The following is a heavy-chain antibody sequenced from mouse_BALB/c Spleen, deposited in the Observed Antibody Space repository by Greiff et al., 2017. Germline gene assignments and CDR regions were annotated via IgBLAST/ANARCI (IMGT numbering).Heavy chain of an antibody. D-gene: IGHD2-14*01. J-gene: IGHJ4*01. Sequence: QVQLKESGPGLVAPSPSLSITCTVSGFSLTGYGVNWVRQPPGKGLEWLGMIWGGGSTDYNSALKSRLSISKDNSKSQVFLKLNSLQTDDTARYYCARNGVRGYYAMDYWGEGTSVTVAS. CDR2: IWGGGST. CDR1: GFSLTGYG. V-gene: IGHV2-6-7*01. CDR3: ARNGVRGYYAMDY.